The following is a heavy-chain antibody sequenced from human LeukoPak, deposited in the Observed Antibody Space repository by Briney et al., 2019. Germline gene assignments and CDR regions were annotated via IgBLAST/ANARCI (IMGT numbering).Heavy chain of an antibody. D-gene: IGHD2-2*01. V-gene: IGHV4-34*01. Sequence: SETLSLTCAVYGGSFSGYYWSWIRQPPGKGLEWIGEINHSGSTNYNPSLKSRVTISVDTSKNQFSLKLGSVTAADTAVYYCARRASALGLWGRGTLVTVSS. CDR1: GGSFSGYY. CDR2: INHSGST. J-gene: IGHJ2*01. CDR3: ARRASALGL.